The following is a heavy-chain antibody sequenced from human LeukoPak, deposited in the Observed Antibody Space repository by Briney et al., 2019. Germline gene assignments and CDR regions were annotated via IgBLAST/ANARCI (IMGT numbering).Heavy chain of an antibody. V-gene: IGHV3-33*06. CDR1: GFTFRTFA. CDR2: IWFDGTEGPDK. J-gene: IGHJ4*02. D-gene: IGHD6-19*01. Sequence: GGSLILSCAASGFTFRTFAMDWVRQAPGKGLEGVAAIWFDGTEGPDKNYASSVRGRFLISRDDSKNTLFLQMNNLRAEDTAVYYCAKEAGSGWRYFDNWGQGTLVTVSS. CDR3: AKEAGSGWRYFDN.